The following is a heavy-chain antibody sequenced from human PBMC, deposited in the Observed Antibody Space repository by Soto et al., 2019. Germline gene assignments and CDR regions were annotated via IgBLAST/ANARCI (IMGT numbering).Heavy chain of an antibody. CDR1: GGSISSYY. J-gene: IGHJ4*02. Sequence: SETLSLTCTVSGGSISSYYWSWIRQPPGKGLEWIGYIYYSGSTNYNPSLKSRVTISVDTSKNQFSLKLSSVTAADTAVYYCARRSEFFVCSCCHHQFVHWGPAPRVT. CDR2: IYYSGST. CDR3: ARRSEFFVCSCCHHQFVH. D-gene: IGHD2-15*01. V-gene: IGHV4-59*01.